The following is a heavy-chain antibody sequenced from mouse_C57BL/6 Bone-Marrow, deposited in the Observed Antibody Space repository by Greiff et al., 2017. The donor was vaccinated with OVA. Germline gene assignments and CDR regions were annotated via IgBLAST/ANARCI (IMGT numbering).Heavy chain of an antibody. Sequence: VQLQQPGAELVKPGASVKLSCTASGFNIKDYYMHWVKQRTEQGLEWIGRIDPEDGETKYAPKFQGKATITADTSSNTAYLQLSSLTSEDTAVYYCARGVITKAYYYAMDYWGQGTSVTVSS. V-gene: IGHV14-2*01. CDR1: GFNIKDYY. D-gene: IGHD2-4*01. CDR2: IDPEDGET. J-gene: IGHJ4*01. CDR3: ARGVITKAYYYAMDY.